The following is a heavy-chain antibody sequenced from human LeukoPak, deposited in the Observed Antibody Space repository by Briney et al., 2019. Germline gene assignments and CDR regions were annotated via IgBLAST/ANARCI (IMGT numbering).Heavy chain of an antibody. J-gene: IGHJ5*02. CDR3: ATNPELYYWFDP. CDR2: ISSSSSYI. V-gene: IGHV3-21*04. Sequence: PGGSLRLSCAASGFTFSSYSMNWVRQAPGKGLEWVSSISSSSSYIYYADSVKGRFTISRDNSKNTLYLQMNSLRAEDTAVYYCATNPELYYWFDPWGQGTLVTVSS. CDR1: GFTFSSYS. D-gene: IGHD1-14*01.